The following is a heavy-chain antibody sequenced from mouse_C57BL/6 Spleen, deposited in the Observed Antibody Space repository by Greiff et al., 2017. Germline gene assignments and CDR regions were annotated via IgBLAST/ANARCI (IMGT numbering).Heavy chain of an antibody. V-gene: IGHV5-9-1*02. CDR2: ISSGGDYI. D-gene: IGHD2-3*01. Sequence: EVKLQESGEGLVKPGGSLKLSCAASGFTFSSYAMSWVRQTPEKRLEWVAYISSGGDYIYYADTVKGRFTISRDNARNTLYLQMSSLKSEDTAMYYCTREGGGYYVGAMDYWGQGTSVTVSS. J-gene: IGHJ4*01. CDR3: TREGGGYYVGAMDY. CDR1: GFTFSSYA.